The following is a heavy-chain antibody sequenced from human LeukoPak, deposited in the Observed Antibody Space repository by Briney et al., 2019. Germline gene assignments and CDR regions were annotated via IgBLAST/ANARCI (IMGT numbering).Heavy chain of an antibody. CDR3: AKDMEKGHPEYFQH. CDR1: GFTFDDYA. J-gene: IGHJ1*01. D-gene: IGHD1-1*01. Sequence: GGSLRLSCAASGFTFDDYAMHWVRQVPGKGLEWVSLISGDGGSTYYAGSVKGRFTISRDNSKNSLYLQMNSLRTEDTALYYCAKDMEKGHPEYFQHWGQGTLVTVSS. V-gene: IGHV3-43*02. CDR2: ISGDGGST.